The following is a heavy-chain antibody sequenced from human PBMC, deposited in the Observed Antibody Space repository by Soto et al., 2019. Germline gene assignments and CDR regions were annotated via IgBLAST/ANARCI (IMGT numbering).Heavy chain of an antibody. CDR3: VRDQYCETVTGLGYCDF. Sequence: QVQLVQSGAVLKQPGSSVRVSCQAFGASFSTRTFSWIRQAPGQGPEWMGRIIPMLDVANYAQTLQGRVTITADQSTTAAYVLLRGLRPADTAVYYWVRDQYCETVTGLGYCDFWGAGTLVTVPS. CDR1: GASFSTRT. D-gene: IGHD2-21*02. CDR2: IIPMLDVA. J-gene: IGHJ4*01. V-gene: IGHV1-69*02.